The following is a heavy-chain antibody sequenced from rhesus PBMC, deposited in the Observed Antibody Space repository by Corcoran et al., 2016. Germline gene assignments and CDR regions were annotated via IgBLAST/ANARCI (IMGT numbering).Heavy chain of an antibody. V-gene: IGHV4-143*01. CDR2: IYGDSSST. CDR3: AKLGYSNRDY. D-gene: IGHD4-23*01. J-gene: IGHJ4*01. CDR1: GGSTSGYYY. Sequence: QVQLQESGPGLVKPSETLSLTCPVSGGSTSGYYYWSWIRPPPGKGLEWIGGIYGDSSSTYYNPSLKSRVTISKDTSKNQFSLKLSSVTAADTAVYYCAKLGYSNRDYWGQGVLVTVSS.